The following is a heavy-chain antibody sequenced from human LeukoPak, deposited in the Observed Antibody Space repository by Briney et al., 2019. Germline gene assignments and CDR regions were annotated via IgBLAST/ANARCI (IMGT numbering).Heavy chain of an antibody. J-gene: IGHJ4*02. V-gene: IGHV3-73*01. CDR1: GFIFSGSD. D-gene: IGHD1-20*01. Sequence: GGSLKLSCATSGFIFSGSDIHWVRQASGRGLEWVGRIRTKLRNYATAYAASVKGRFTISRDDSGDTAYLQMNSLKTEDTAVYYCTTYISGHYWGQGTLVTVSS. CDR3: TTYISGHY. CDR2: IRTKLRNYAT.